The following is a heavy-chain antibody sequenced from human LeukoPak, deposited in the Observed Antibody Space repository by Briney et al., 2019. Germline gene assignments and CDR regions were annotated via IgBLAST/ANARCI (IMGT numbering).Heavy chain of an antibody. CDR2: IYHSGNT. CDR3: ARSGLTATGEFDL. CDR1: GGSISSSNW. V-gene: IGHV4-4*02. Sequence: SETLSLTCAVSGGSISSSNWWSWVRQPPGKGLEWIGEIYHSGNTNYNPSLKSRVTISVDKSKNQFSLQLNSVTAADTAVYYCARSGLTATGEFDLWGQGTLVTVSS. J-gene: IGHJ4*02. D-gene: IGHD2-15*01.